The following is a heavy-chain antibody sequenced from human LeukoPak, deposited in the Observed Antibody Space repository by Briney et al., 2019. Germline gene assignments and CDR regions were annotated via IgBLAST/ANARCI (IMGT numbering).Heavy chain of an antibody. CDR1: GGSFSGYY. D-gene: IGHD3-22*01. V-gene: IGHV4-34*01. J-gene: IGHJ4*02. CDR2: ITYGGST. CDR3: ARGGWHSSSGYFEY. Sequence: SETLSLTRAVYGGSFSGYYWSWIRQPPGKGLEWIGEITYGGSTNYNPSLKSRVTISLDTSKNQFSLEFNSVTAADTAVYYCARGGWHSSSGYFEYWGQGTLVTVSS.